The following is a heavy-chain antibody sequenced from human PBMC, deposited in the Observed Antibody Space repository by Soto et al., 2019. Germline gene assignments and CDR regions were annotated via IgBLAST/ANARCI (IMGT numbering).Heavy chain of an antibody. J-gene: IGHJ6*04. V-gene: IGHV4-39*01. CDR2: IYYSGST. Sequence: SETLSLTCTVSGGSISSSSYYWGWIRQPPGKGLEWIGSIYYSGSTYYNPSLKSRVTISVDTSKNQFSLKLSSVTAADTAVYYCGRLGKGGVVTAPALHYYYGMDVWGKGTTVT. CDR3: GRLGKGGVVTAPALHYYYGMDV. D-gene: IGHD2-21*02. CDR1: GGSISSSSYY.